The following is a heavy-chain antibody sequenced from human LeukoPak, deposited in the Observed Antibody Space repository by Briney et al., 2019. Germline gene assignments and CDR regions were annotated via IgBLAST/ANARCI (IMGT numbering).Heavy chain of an antibody. CDR3: AREGIAVAGLFDY. CDR2: ISYDGSNK. D-gene: IGHD6-19*01. Sequence: AGGSLRLSCAASGFTFSSYAMHWVRQAPGKGLEWVAVISYDGSNKYYADSVKGRFTISRDNSKNTLYLQMNSPRAEDTAVYYCAREGIAVAGLFDYWGQGTLVTVSS. V-gene: IGHV3-30-3*01. CDR1: GFTFSSYA. J-gene: IGHJ4*02.